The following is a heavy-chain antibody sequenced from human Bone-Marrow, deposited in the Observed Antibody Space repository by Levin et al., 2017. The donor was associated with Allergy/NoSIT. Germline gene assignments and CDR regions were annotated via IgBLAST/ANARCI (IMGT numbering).Heavy chain of an antibody. CDR3: AMGIHWGAFDF. J-gene: IGHJ3*01. CDR2: INQSGYT. D-gene: IGHD3-16*01. Sequence: GSLRLSCAVSGESFCGYSWGWIRQPPGKGLEWIGEINQSGYTKYNASLKSRITISADTSKNQFSLKMTSVTVADAAVYYCAMGIHWGAFDFWGQGTMVTVSS. CDR1: GESFCGYS. V-gene: IGHV4-34*01.